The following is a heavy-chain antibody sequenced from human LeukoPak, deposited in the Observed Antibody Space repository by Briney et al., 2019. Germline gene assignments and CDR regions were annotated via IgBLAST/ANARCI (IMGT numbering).Heavy chain of an antibody. J-gene: IGHJ4*02. CDR2: LYSDGNT. V-gene: IGHV3-53*01. D-gene: IGHD1-14*01. CDR3: ARGVEPLAANTLAY. Sequence: PGWSLRLSCAASGFTVITNDMTWVRQAPGRGLEWVSVLYSDGNTNCADSVQGRFTISRDNSKNTLYLEMNSLSPDDTAVYYCARGVEPLAANTLAYWGQGTLVTVSS. CDR1: GFTVITND.